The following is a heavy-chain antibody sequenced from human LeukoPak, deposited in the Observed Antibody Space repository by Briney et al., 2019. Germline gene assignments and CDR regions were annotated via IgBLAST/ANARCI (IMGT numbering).Heavy chain of an antibody. D-gene: IGHD6-19*01. J-gene: IGHJ4*02. CDR3: AKGVRGLYSSGWYSVYFDY. CDR2: ISGSGGST. CDR1: GFTFSSYW. Sequence: GGSLRLSCAASGFTFSSYWMSWVRQAPGKGLEWVSAISGSGGSTYYADSVKGRFTISRDNSKNTLYLQMNSLRAEDTAVYYCAKGVRGLYSSGWYSVYFDYWGQGTLVTVSS. V-gene: IGHV3-23*01.